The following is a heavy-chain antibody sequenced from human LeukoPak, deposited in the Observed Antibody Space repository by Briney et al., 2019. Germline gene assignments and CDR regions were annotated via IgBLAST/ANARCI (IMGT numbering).Heavy chain of an antibody. J-gene: IGHJ4*02. CDR1: GYSVSSGYY. Sequence: SETLSLTCTVSGYSVSSGYYWGWIRQPPGKGLEWIGTIYHSGSTYYNPSLKNRVTISVDTSKNQFSPKLSSVTAADTAVYYCARDRVTMIVVAPSGTFDYWGQGTLVTVSS. CDR3: ARDRVTMIVVAPSGTFDY. D-gene: IGHD3-22*01. V-gene: IGHV4-38-2*02. CDR2: IYHSGST.